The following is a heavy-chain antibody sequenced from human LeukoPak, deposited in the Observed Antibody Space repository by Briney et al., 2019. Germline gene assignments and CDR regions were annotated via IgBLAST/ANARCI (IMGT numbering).Heavy chain of an antibody. CDR1: GGSISSSSYY. D-gene: IGHD3-22*01. Sequence: SETLSLTCTVSGGSISSSSYYWGWIRQPPGKGLEWIGSVYYSGSTYYNPSLKSRVTISVDTSKNQFSLKLSSVTAADTAVYYCASGVDSSGYLFDYWGQGTLVTVSS. J-gene: IGHJ4*02. CDR3: ASGVDSSGYLFDY. V-gene: IGHV4-39*01. CDR2: VYYSGST.